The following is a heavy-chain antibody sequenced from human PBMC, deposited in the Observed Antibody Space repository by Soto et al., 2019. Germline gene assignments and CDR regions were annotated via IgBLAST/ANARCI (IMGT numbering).Heavy chain of an antibody. V-gene: IGHV3-15*07. CDR2: IRSKTSGGTT. CDR3: TTESLFTGVLVRFDF. J-gene: IGHJ4*01. Sequence: EVRLVESGGSLVEPGGSLRLSCAASGFTLSNAWINWVRQAPGKGLEWVGRIRSKTSGGTTDFAAPVKGRFAISRDDSKDMVYLQMNSLRTEDTAVYYCTTESLFTGVLVRFDFWGHGTLVTVSS. D-gene: IGHD2-8*02. CDR1: GFTLSNAW.